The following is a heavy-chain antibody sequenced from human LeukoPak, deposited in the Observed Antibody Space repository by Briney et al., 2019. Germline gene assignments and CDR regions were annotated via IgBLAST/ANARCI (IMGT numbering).Heavy chain of an antibody. CDR3: ASYCSSRCSPSGFDF. V-gene: IGHV3-23*01. Sequence: GGSLRLSCAASGFAFSTYAMSWVRQAPGKGLEWVSAISSGGGYTYHADSVKGRFTISRDDSKNTLYLQMSSLRAEDTGVYYCASYCSSRCSPSGFDFWGRGTLVTVSS. D-gene: IGHD2-2*01. CDR1: GFAFSTYA. J-gene: IGHJ4*02. CDR2: ISSGGGYT.